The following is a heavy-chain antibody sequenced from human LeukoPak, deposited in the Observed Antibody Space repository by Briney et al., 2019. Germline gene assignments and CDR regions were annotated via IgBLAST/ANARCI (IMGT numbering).Heavy chain of an antibody. Sequence: GGSLRLSCAASGFTFSSYAMHWVRQAPGKGLEGVAVISYDGSNKYYADSVKGRFTISRDNSKNTLYLQMNSLRAEDTAVYYCERGDGLWDPFDYWGQGTLVTVSS. CDR3: ERGDGLWDPFDY. CDR2: ISYDGSNK. D-gene: IGHD3-9*01. CDR1: GFTFSSYA. V-gene: IGHV3-30-3*01. J-gene: IGHJ4*02.